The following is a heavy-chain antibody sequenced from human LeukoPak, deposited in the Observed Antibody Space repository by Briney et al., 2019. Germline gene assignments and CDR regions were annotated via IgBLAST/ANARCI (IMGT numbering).Heavy chain of an antibody. CDR2: ISTSGSTM. J-gene: IGHJ5*02. CDR1: GFTFSSYS. Sequence: GGSLRLSCAASGFTFSSYSMNWVRQAPGQGLEWVSYISTSGSTMYYADSVKGRFTISRDNAKNSLYLQMNSLRAEDTAVYYCARDNSVRDEAWWFNPWGQGTLVTVSS. D-gene: IGHD5-24*01. V-gene: IGHV3-48*01. CDR3: ARDNSVRDEAWWFNP.